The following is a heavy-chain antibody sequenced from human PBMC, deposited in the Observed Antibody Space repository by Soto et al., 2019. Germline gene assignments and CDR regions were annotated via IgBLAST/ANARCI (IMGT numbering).Heavy chain of an antibody. D-gene: IGHD1-26*01. Sequence: ASVKFSCKASGYTFTSYYMHWVRQAPGQGLEWMGIINPSGGSTSYAQKFQGRVTMTRDTSTSTVYMELSSLRSEDTAVYYCARETYSGSYFAYFDYWGQGTLVTVSS. J-gene: IGHJ4*02. CDR1: GYTFTSYY. V-gene: IGHV1-46*01. CDR3: ARETYSGSYFAYFDY. CDR2: INPSGGST.